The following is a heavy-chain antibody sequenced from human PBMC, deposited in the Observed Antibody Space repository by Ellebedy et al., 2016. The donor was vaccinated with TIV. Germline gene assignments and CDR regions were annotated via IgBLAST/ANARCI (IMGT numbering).Heavy chain of an antibody. V-gene: IGHV1-69*13. CDR3: AIAVAGKNYYYGMDV. J-gene: IGHJ6*02. CDR1: GYTFTGYY. D-gene: IGHD6-19*01. Sequence: AASVKVSCKASGYTFTGYYMHWVRQAPGQGLEWMGGIITIFGTANYAQKFQGRVTITADESTSTAYMELSSLRSEDTAVYYCAIAVAGKNYYYGMDVWGQGTTVTVSS. CDR2: IITIFGTA.